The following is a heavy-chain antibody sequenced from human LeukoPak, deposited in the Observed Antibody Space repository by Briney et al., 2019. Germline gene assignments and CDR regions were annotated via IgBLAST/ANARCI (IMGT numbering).Heavy chain of an antibody. CDR3: ATALVPAAIDAFDI. J-gene: IGHJ3*02. D-gene: IGHD2-2*02. V-gene: IGHV1-24*01. CDR1: GYTLTELS. Sequence: GASVKVSCKVSGYTLTELSMHWVRQAPGKGLEWMGGFDPEDGETIYAQKFQGRVTMTEDTSTDTAYMELSSLTSEDTAVYYCATALVPAAIDAFDIWGQGTMVTVSP. CDR2: FDPEDGET.